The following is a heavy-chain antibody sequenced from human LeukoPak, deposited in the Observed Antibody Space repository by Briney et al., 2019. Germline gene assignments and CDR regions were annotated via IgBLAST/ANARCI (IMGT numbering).Heavy chain of an antibody. CDR3: ARGRYFDWVFYFDL. CDR1: GGPIRSYY. D-gene: IGHD3-9*01. J-gene: IGHJ4*02. CDR2: IYTSGST. V-gene: IGHV4-4*09. Sequence: SENLTLTCTVSGGPIRSYYWSWIRQPPGKGLEWIGYIYTSGSTNYNPSLESRVTISVDTSKNQFSLKLSSVTAADTAVYYCARGRYFDWVFYFDLWAREPWSPSPQ.